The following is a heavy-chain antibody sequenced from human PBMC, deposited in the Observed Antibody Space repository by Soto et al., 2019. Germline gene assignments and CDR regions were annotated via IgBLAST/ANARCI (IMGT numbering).Heavy chain of an antibody. CDR1: GFTFSSYA. CDR3: AKQIPGIRTFDI. Sequence: GESLKISCAASGFTFSSYAMSWVRQAPGKGLEWVSVINDKSGFIAYADSVKGRFTISRDNFKNTFYLQMNSLRAEDTAVYYCAKQIPGIRTFDIWGQGTMVTVSS. CDR2: INDKSGFI. J-gene: IGHJ3*02. V-gene: IGHV3-23*01.